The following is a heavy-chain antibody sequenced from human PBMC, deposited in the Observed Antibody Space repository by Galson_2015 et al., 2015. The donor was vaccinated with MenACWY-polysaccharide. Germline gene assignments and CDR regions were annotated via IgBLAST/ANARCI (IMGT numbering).Heavy chain of an antibody. D-gene: IGHD6-13*01. V-gene: IGHV3-30*02. CDR1: GFNFGGNG. CDR3: ARNPSRLDIAAASH. Sequence: SGFNFGGNGLHWVRQAPGKGLEWVALIRNDGRKHYPDAVKGRFTISRDHSKNTLYLQMNSLRPEDTAVYYCARNPSRLDIAAASHWGQGALVSVSS. J-gene: IGHJ4*02. CDR2: IRNDGRK.